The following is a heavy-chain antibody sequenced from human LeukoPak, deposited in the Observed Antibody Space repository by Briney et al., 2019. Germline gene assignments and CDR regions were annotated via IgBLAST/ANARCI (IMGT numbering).Heavy chain of an antibody. CDR1: GFTFSSYW. CDR3: ASHQGYRHDY. V-gene: IGHV3-7*01. Sequence: GGPLRLSCAVSGFTFSSYWMSWVRQAPGKGLEWVANIKQDGSEKYYVDSVKGRFTISRDNAKNSLYLQMNSLRVEDTAVYYCASHQGYRHDYWGQGTLVTVSS. J-gene: IGHJ4*02. D-gene: IGHD2-15*01. CDR2: IKQDGSEK.